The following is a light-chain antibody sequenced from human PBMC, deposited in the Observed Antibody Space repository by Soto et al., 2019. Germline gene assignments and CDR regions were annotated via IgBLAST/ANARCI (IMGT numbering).Light chain of an antibody. CDR2: GAS. CDR1: QSVSSD. Sequence: VVTQSPATLSVVPGETATLSCRASQSVSSDLAWYQHRPGQAPRLPIYGASTRATGIPARFRGGGSGTEFRLTISSLQSEDFATYYCQQYNTWHPKMAFGRGTKVEIK. V-gene: IGKV3-15*01. CDR3: QQYNTWHPKMA. J-gene: IGKJ1*01.